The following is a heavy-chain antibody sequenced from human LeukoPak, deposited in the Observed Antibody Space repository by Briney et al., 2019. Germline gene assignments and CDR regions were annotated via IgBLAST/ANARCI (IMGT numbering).Heavy chain of an antibody. CDR1: GGSISSSSYY. Sequence: SETLSLTCTVSGGSISSSSYYWGWLRQPPGTGLEWIGSIYYSGSTYYNPSLKSRVTISVDTSKNQFSLKLSSVTAADTAVYYCARHVVVGATTYAFDIWGQGTMVTVSS. V-gene: IGHV4-39*01. D-gene: IGHD1-26*01. CDR3: ARHVVVGATTYAFDI. CDR2: IYYSGST. J-gene: IGHJ3*02.